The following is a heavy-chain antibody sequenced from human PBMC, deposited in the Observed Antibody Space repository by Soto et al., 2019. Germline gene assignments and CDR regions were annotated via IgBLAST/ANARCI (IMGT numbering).Heavy chain of an antibody. D-gene: IGHD5-12*01. V-gene: IGHV2-5*02. CDR1: GFSLSTSGVG. Sequence: QITLKESGPTLVKPTQTLTLTCTFSGFSLSTSGVGVGWIRQPPGKALEWLALIYWDDDKRYSPSLKSRLTIXXDXSXXQVVLTMTNMDPVDTATYYCAHSSGGGSINHAFDIWGQGTMVTVSS. CDR2: IYWDDDK. CDR3: AHSSGGGSINHAFDI. J-gene: IGHJ3*02.